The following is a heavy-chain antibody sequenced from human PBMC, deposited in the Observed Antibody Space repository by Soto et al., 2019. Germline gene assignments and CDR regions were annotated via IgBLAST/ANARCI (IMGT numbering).Heavy chain of an antibody. D-gene: IGHD2-15*01. CDR3: TRQGGSGSGYYYYYGMDV. CDR2: IRSKANSYAT. CDR1: GFTFSGSA. Sequence: GGSLRLSCAASGFTFSGSAMHWVRQASGKGLEWVGRIRSKANSYATAYAASVKGRFTISRDDSKNTAYLQMNSLKTEDTAVYYCTRQGGSGSGYYYYYGMDVWGQGTTVTVSS. V-gene: IGHV3-73*01. J-gene: IGHJ6*02.